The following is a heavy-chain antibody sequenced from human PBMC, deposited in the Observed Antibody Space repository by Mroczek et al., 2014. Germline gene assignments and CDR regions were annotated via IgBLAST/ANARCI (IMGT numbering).Heavy chain of an antibody. V-gene: IGHV4-39*01. CDR3: ARHVAGQNAFDI. Sequence: QVQLQESGPGLVKPSETLSLTCTVSGGSISSSSYYWGWIRQPPGKGLEWIGSIYYSGSTYYNPSLKSRVTISVDTSKNQFSLKLSSVTAADTAVYYCARHVAGQNAFDIWGQGTMVTVSS. J-gene: IGHJ3*02. CDR2: IYYSGST. D-gene: IGHD6-13*01. CDR1: GGSISSSSYY.